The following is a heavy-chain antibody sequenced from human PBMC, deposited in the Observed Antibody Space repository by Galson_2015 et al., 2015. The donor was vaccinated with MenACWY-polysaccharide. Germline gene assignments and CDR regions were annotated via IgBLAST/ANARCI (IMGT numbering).Heavy chain of an antibody. CDR3: ASSPLHPPPLVYGMDV. CDR1: GYTFTGYY. D-gene: IGHD2-2*01. V-gene: IGHV1-2*02. J-gene: IGHJ6*02. CDR2: INPNSGGT. Sequence: SVKVSCKASGYTFTGYYMHWVRQAPGQGLEWMGWINPNSGGTNYAQKFQGRVTMTRDTSISTPYMELSRLRSDDTAVYYCASSPLHPPPLVYGMDVWGQGTTVTVSS.